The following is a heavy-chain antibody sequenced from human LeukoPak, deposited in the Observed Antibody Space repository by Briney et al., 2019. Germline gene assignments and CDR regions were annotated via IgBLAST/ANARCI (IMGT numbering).Heavy chain of an antibody. CDR3: ARGGYSYDYNFDY. J-gene: IGHJ4*02. D-gene: IGHD5-18*01. V-gene: IGHV4-59*01. CDR1: GGSISSYY. Sequence: SETLSLTCTVSGGSISSYYWSWIRQPPGKGLEWIGYIYYSGSTNYNPSLKSRVTISVDTSKNQFSLKLSSVTAADTAVYYCARGGYSYDYNFDYWGQGTLVTVSS. CDR2: IYYSGST.